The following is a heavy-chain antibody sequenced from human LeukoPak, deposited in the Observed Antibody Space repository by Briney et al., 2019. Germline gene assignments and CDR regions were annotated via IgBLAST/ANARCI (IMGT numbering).Heavy chain of an antibody. V-gene: IGHV5-51*01. CDR2: IYPGDSDT. D-gene: IGHD6-13*01. J-gene: IGHJ4*02. Sequence: GESLKISCKGSGYSFTSYWIGWVRQMPGKGLEWMGIIYPGDSDTRYSPSFQGQVAISADKSISTAYLQWSSLKASDTAMYYCARPRYSSSWYGGPLFDYWGQGTLVTASS. CDR1: GYSFTSYW. CDR3: ARPRYSSSWYGGPLFDY.